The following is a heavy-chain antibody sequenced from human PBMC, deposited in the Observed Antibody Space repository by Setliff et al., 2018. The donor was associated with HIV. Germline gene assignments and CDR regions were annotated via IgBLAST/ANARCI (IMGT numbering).Heavy chain of an antibody. Sequence: SETLSLTCNVSGGSITNFYWSWIRQPPGKGLEWIGYISSSGTTNYNPSLRSRVTISMETSNTRFSLWLRSATAADTATYFCARLGRAIDDGGSSLRLDFWGQGMLVTVSS. CDR3: ARLGRAIDDGGSSLRLDF. J-gene: IGHJ4*02. V-gene: IGHV4-4*09. CDR1: GGSITNFY. D-gene: IGHD2-21*01. CDR2: ISSSGTT.